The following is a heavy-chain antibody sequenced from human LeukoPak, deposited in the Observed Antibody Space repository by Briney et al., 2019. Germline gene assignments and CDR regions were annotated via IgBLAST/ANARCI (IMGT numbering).Heavy chain of an antibody. J-gene: IGHJ6*02. Sequence: GGSLRLSCAASGFTFSSYAMHWVRQAPGKGLEWVAVISYDGSNKYYADSVKGQFTISRDNPRSTLYLQMNSLRPEDTAVYYCARGGYGGYGWGYYYYGMDVWGQGTTVTVSS. CDR2: ISYDGSNK. CDR3: ARGGYGGYGWGYYYYGMDV. CDR1: GFTFSSYA. D-gene: IGHD5-12*01. V-gene: IGHV3-30-3*01.